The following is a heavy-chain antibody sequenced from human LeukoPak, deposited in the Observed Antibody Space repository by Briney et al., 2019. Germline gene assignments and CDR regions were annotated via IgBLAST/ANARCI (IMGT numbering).Heavy chain of an antibody. D-gene: IGHD6-19*01. CDR1: GFTFSAYW. J-gene: IGHJ4*02. Sequence: GGSLRLSCAASGFTFSAYWTTWVRQAPGKGLEWVANIKQDGSERYYVDSVKGRFTISRDNAKNSLYLQMNSLRADDTAVYYCTADSGWSFAWWGQGTLVTVSS. CDR2: IKQDGSER. V-gene: IGHV3-7*03. CDR3: TADSGWSFAW.